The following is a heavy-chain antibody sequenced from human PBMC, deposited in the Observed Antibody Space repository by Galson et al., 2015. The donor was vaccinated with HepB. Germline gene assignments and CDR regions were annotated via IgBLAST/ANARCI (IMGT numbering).Heavy chain of an antibody. CDR2: INAGNGNT. J-gene: IGHJ5*02. Sequence: SVKVSCKASGYTFTSYAMHWVRQAPGQRLEWMGWINAGNGNTKYSQKFQGRVTITRDTSASTAYMELSSLRSEDTAVYYCARAVDLEYSSSSGGFDPWGQGTLVTVSS. D-gene: IGHD6-6*01. V-gene: IGHV1-3*01. CDR1: GYTFTSYA. CDR3: ARAVDLEYSSSSGGFDP.